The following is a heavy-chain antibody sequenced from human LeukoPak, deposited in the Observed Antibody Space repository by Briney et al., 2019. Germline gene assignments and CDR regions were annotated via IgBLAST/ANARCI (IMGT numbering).Heavy chain of an antibody. CDR3: ARHWHSSSYFDY. CDR1: XYXXXXXX. J-gene: IGHJ4*02. Sequence: GESLKISCKGSXYXXXXXXIXXXXXXPXXXXEXXGKIDPSDSYTNYSPSFQGHVTISADKSIFTAYLQWSSLKASDTAMYYCARHWHSSSYFDYWGQGTLVTVSS. D-gene: IGHD6-6*01. V-gene: IGHV5-10-1*01. CDR2: IDPSDSYT.